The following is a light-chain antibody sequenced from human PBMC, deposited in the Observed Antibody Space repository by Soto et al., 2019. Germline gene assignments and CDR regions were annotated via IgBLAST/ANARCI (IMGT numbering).Light chain of an antibody. Sequence: EVVLTQSPGTLSLSPGERATLSCRAGQSVSSRFLAWYQHKRGQAPRLVIYDASTRATGIPGRFSGSGSGKDFTLTISGLQSEDFAIYYCLQYDTWPPGTFGQGTKVDIK. J-gene: IGKJ1*01. CDR2: DAS. CDR3: LQYDTWPPGT. CDR1: QSVSSRF. V-gene: IGKV3-20*01.